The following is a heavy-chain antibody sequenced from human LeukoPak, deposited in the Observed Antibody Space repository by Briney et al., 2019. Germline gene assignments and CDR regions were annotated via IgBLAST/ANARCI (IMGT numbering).Heavy chain of an antibody. J-gene: IGHJ4*02. CDR1: GGSFSGYY. D-gene: IGHD3-10*01. CDR2: INHSGST. Sequence: SETLSLTCAVDGGSFSGYYWSWIRQPPGKGLEWIGEINHSGSTNYNPSLKSRVTISVDTSKNQFSLKLSSVTAADTAVYYCARAEAPLWFGEFQGGYFDYWGQGTLVTVSS. V-gene: IGHV4-34*01. CDR3: ARAEAPLWFGEFQGGYFDY.